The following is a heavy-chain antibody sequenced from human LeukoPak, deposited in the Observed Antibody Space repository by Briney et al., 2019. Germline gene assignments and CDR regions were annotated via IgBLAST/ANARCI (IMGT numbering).Heavy chain of an antibody. J-gene: IGHJ5*02. CDR1: GYTFTSYG. CDR2: ISAYNGNT. V-gene: IGHV1-18*01. D-gene: IGHD6-19*01. CDR3: AREPYSSGWTYNWFDP. Sequence: ASVKVSCKASGYTFTSYGISWVRQAPRQGLEWMGWISAYNGNTICAQKLQGRVTMTTDTSTSTVYMELRSLRSDDTAVYYCAREPYSSGWTYNWFDPWGQGTLVTVSS.